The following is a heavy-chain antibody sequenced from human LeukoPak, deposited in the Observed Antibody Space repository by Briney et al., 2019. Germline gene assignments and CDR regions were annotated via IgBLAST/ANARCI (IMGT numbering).Heavy chain of an antibody. J-gene: IGHJ4*02. CDR3: AKDLGSYLDY. CDR2: ISYDGGNK. V-gene: IGHV3-30*18. Sequence: GRSLRLSCAASGFTFSSYGMHWVRQAPGKGLEWVAVISYDGGNKYYADSVKGRFTISRDNSKNTLYLQMNSLRAEDTAVYYCAKDLGSYLDYWGQGTLVTVSS. CDR1: GFTFSSYG. D-gene: IGHD3-16*02.